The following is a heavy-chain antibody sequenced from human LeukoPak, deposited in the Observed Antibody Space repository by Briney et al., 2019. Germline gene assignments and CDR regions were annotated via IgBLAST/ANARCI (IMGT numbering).Heavy chain of an antibody. CDR1: GGSFSSYG. J-gene: IGHJ5*02. CDR2: IIPMLGRS. Sequence: SVKVSCKASGGSFSSYGISWVRQAPGEGLQWRGGIIPMLGRSNYAQKFQGRVTISTDESTSTAYMEMSSLRSEDTAVYYCAREDHTANNWFDPWGQGTLVTVSS. V-gene: IGHV1-69*05. D-gene: IGHD5-18*01. CDR3: AREDHTANNWFDP.